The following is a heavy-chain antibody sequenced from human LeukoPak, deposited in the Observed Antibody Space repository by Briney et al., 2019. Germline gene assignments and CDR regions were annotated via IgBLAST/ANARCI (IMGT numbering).Heavy chain of an antibody. CDR3: ASPRGDDSSGYIAFDV. CDR1: GYSFTSYW. V-gene: IGHV5-51*01. Sequence: GESLKISCKGSGYSFTSYWIGWVRQMSGKGLEWMGIIYPGDSDTRYSPSFQGQVTISADKSISTAYLQWSSLKASDTAMYYCASPRGDDSSGYIAFDVWGQGTMVTVSS. CDR2: IYPGDSDT. D-gene: IGHD3-22*01. J-gene: IGHJ3*01.